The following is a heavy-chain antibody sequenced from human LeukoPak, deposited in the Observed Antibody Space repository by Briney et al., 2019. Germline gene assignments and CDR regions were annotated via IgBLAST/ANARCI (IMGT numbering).Heavy chain of an antibody. Sequence: GASVKVSCKASGGTFSSYAISWVRQAPGQGLEWMGGIIPIFGTANYAQKFQGRVTITADESTSTAYMELSRLRSDDTAVYYCAREHLMVRGLYNWFDPWGQGTLVTVSS. CDR3: AREHLMVRGLYNWFDP. D-gene: IGHD3-10*01. V-gene: IGHV1-69*13. J-gene: IGHJ5*02. CDR1: GGTFSSYA. CDR2: IIPIFGTA.